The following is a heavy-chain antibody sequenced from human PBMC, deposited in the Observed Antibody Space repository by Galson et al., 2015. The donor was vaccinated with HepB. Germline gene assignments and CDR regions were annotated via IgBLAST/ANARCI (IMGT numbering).Heavy chain of an antibody. V-gene: IGHV3-30*18. Sequence: SLRLSCAASGFTFSSFGMHWVRQPPGKGLEWVAVISFDGSNKYSVDSGKGRFTLSRDNSRNTVYLQMNSLRAEDTAVYYCAKDRKNSPRQLYYYYGMDVWGQGTTVTVSS. CDR3: AKDRKNSPRQLYYYYGMDV. CDR2: ISFDGSNK. J-gene: IGHJ6*02. D-gene: IGHD6-13*01. CDR1: GFTFSSFG.